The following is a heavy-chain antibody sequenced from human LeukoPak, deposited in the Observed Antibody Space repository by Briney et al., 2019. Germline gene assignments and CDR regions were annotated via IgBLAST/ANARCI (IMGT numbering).Heavy chain of an antibody. CDR1: GGSISSGGYY. J-gene: IGHJ4*02. D-gene: IGHD2-15*01. Sequence: SETLSLTCTVSGGSISSGGYYWSWIRQHPGKGLEWIGYIYYSGSTYYNPSLKSRVTISVDTSKNQFSLKLSSVTAADTAVYYCGGGWWRYFDYGGQGTLVTVSS. CDR2: IYYSGST. CDR3: GGGWWRYFDY. V-gene: IGHV4-31*03.